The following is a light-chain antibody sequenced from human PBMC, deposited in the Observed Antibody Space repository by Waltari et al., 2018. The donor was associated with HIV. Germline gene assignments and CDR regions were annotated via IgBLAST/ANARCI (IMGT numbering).Light chain of an antibody. J-gene: IGLJ3*02. CDR2: RND. CDR1: NSNVGNTF. CDR3: ASWDDNLNHWV. Sequence: QSVLTQTPSASRAPGQRILMSCSGANSNVGNTFVSWFQQVSGGAPKLVIYRNDQRPSGVPARFSAAKSGSTASLAIAGLQSDDEAEYFCASWDDNLNHWVFGGGTKLTV. V-gene: IGLV1-44*01.